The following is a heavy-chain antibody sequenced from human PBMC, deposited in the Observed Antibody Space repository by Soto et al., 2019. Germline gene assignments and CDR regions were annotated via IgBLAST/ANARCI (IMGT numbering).Heavy chain of an antibody. D-gene: IGHD3-22*01. CDR2: INPNSGGT. Sequence: DSVKVSCKASGYTFTGYYMHWVRQAPGQGLEWMGWINPNSGGTNYAQKFQGRVTMTRDTSISTAYMELSRLRSDDTAVYYCASNHYYYTGMDVCGQGTTVTVSS. J-gene: IGHJ6*02. V-gene: IGHV1-2*02. CDR1: GYTFTGYY. CDR3: ASNHYYYTGMDV.